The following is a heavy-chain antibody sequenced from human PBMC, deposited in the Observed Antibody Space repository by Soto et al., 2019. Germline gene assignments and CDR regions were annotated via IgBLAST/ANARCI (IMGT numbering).Heavy chain of an antibody. Sequence: QITLKESGPTLVKPTQTLTLTCTFSGFSLSTSGVGVDWIRQPPGKALEWLALIYWDDDKRYSPSLKSRLTITKDTSKNQVVLTMTNMDPVDTATYYCAHIRRGIGGYDYIWGSYRSRPEFDYWGQGTLVTVSS. CDR1: GFSLSTSGVG. V-gene: IGHV2-5*02. J-gene: IGHJ4*02. CDR2: IYWDDDK. D-gene: IGHD3-16*02. CDR3: AHIRRGIGGYDYIWGSYRSRPEFDY.